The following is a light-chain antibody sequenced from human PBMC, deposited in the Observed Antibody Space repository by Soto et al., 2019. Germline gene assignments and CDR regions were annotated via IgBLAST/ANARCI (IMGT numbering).Light chain of an antibody. CDR3: QQYNNWPIT. CDR2: GAS. Sequence: EIVITQSPATLSVSPGERATLSCRASQSVSSNLAWYQQKPGQAPRLLIYGASTRATGIPARFSGSGSGTEFTLTISSLQSEDFADYYCQQYNNWPITFGQGTRLEI. V-gene: IGKV3-15*01. CDR1: QSVSSN. J-gene: IGKJ5*01.